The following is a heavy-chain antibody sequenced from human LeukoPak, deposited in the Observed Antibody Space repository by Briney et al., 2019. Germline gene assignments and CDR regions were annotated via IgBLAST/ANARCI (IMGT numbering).Heavy chain of an antibody. CDR1: GGSISTYY. CDR2: ISYIGST. Sequence: SETLSLTCTVSGGSISTYYWSWIRQPPGKGLEWIGYISYIGSTNYNPSLKSRVTISVDTSKNQFSLKLSSVTAADTAVYYCARGATVTTYHYWGQGTLVTVSS. D-gene: IGHD4-17*01. V-gene: IGHV4-59*01. CDR3: ARGATVTTYHY. J-gene: IGHJ4*02.